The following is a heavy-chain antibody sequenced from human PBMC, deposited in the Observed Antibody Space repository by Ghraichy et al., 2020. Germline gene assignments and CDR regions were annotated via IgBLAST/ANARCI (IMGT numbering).Heavy chain of an antibody. V-gene: IGHV3-23*01. CDR2: IAGSAAVT. D-gene: IGHD3-16*01. Sequence: GGSLRLSCAASGFTFYNFAMSWVRRAPEKGLELVAVIAGSAAVTHYADSVKGRFTISRDNSKNMLYLDMNNLRVEDTADYYCVKDGGVGIRQYFQHWGQGSQVTVSS. CDR1: GFTFYNFA. J-gene: IGHJ1*01. CDR3: VKDGGVGIRQYFQH.